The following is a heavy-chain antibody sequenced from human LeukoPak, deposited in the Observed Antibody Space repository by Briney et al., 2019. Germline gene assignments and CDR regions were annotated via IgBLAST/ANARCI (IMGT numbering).Heavy chain of an antibody. V-gene: IGHV1-69*05. J-gene: IGHJ4*02. CDR3: ARIVATTDY. Sequence: SVKVSXKASGGTFRSYAISWVRQAPGQGLEWMGRIIPIFGTANYAQKFQGRVTITTDGSTSTAYMELSSLRSEDTAVYYCARIVATTDYWGQGTLVTVSS. D-gene: IGHD5-12*01. CDR2: IIPIFGTA. CDR1: GGTFRSYA.